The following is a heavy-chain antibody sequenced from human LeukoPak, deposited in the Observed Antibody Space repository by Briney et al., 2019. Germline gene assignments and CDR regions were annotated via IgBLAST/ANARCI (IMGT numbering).Heavy chain of an antibody. CDR3: ARVVVDIVATTSYYYGMDV. CDR2: TYYRSKWYN. Sequence: SQTLSLTCAISGDSVSSNSAAWNWIRQSPSRGLEWLGRTYYRSKWYNDYAVSVKSRITINPDTSKNQFSLQLNSVTPEDTAVYYCARVVVDIVATTSYYYGMDVWGQGTTVTVSS. D-gene: IGHD5-12*01. CDR1: GDSVSSNSAA. V-gene: IGHV6-1*01. J-gene: IGHJ6*02.